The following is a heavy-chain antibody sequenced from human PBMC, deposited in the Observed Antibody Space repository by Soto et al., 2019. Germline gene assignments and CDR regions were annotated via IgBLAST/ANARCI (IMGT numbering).Heavy chain of an antibody. CDR3: VTDGDCTNGVCPAYYFDY. Sequence: QVQLVQSGAEVKKPGSSVKVSCKASGGTFSSYAISWVRQAPGQGLEWMGGIIPIFGTANYAQKFQGRVTITADESTSTAYMELSSLRSEDTAVYYCVTDGDCTNGVCPAYYFDYWGQGTLVTVSS. D-gene: IGHD2-8*01. V-gene: IGHV1-69*12. CDR1: GGTFSSYA. J-gene: IGHJ4*02. CDR2: IIPIFGTA.